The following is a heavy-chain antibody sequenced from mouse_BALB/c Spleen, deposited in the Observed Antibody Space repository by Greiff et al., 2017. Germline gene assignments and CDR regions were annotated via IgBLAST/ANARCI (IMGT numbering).Heavy chain of an antibody. Sequence: QVHVKQSGAELAKPGASVKMSCKASGYTFTSYWMHWVKQRPGQGLEWIGYINPSTGYTEYNQKFKDKATLTADKSSSTAYMQLSSLTSEDSAVYYCASDGNYKRAMDYWGQGTSVTVSS. CDR3: ASDGNYKRAMDY. CDR1: GYTFTSYW. V-gene: IGHV1-7*01. J-gene: IGHJ4*01. D-gene: IGHD2-1*01. CDR2: INPSTGYT.